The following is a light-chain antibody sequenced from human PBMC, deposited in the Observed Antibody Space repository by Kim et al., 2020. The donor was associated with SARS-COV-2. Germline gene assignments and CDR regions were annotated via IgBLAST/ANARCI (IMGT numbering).Light chain of an antibody. V-gene: IGKV3-20*01. J-gene: IGKJ2*01. Sequence: LSLSPGDRATLSCKASQTVISLAWYQQKPGQPPRLLIYGASRRPAGIPDKFSGSGSGTDFTLTISRLEPEDFALYYCQQYDISPYTFGQGTKLEIK. CDR3: QQYDISPYT. CDR1: QTVIS. CDR2: GAS.